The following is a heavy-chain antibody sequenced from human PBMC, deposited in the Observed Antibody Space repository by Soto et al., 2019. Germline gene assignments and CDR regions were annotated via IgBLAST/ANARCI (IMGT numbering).Heavy chain of an antibody. V-gene: IGHV4-59*01. D-gene: IGHD5-18*01. CDR3: ARDNGYSYGYTRDH. CDR1: GCSISSYY. Sequence: SDTLSLTCTVSGCSISSYYWSWIRQPPGKGLEWIGYIYYSGSTNYNPSLKSRVTISVDTSKNQFSLKLSSVTAADTAVYYCARDNGYSYGYTRDHWGQGTLVTVS. J-gene: IGHJ4*02. CDR2: IYYSGST.